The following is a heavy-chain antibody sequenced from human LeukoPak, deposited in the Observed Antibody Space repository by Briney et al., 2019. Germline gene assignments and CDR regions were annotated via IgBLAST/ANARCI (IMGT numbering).Heavy chain of an antibody. J-gene: IGHJ3*02. CDR2: IYTSGST. CDR3: ARETRPLDFWSGYASFRAFDI. Sequence: SQTLSLTCTVSGGSISSGSYYWSWIRQPAGKGLEWIGRIYTSGSTNYNPSLKSRVTISVDTSKNQFSLKLSSVTAADTAVYYCARETRPLDFWSGYASFRAFDIWGQGTMVTVSS. CDR1: GGSISSGSYY. V-gene: IGHV4-61*02. D-gene: IGHD3-3*01.